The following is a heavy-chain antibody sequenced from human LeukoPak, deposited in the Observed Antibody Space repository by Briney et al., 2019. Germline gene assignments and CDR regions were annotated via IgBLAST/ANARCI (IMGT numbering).Heavy chain of an antibody. D-gene: IGHD4-23*01. V-gene: IGHV4-31*09. CDR3: SGRYGGNGSDY. J-gene: IGHJ4*02. Sequence: PSQTLSLTCTVSGGSINNGGYYWSWVRQPPGKGLEWIGEIYHSGSTNYNPSLKSRVTISVDKSKNQFSLKLSSVTAADTAVYFCSGRYGGNGSDYWGQGTLVTVPS. CDR1: GGSINNGGYY. CDR2: IYHSGST.